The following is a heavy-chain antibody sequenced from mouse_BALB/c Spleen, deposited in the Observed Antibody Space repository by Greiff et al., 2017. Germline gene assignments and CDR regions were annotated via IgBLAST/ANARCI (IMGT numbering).Heavy chain of an antibody. Sequence: QVQLKESGPGLVAPSQSLSITCTVSGFSLTSYGVHWVRQPPGKGLEWLGVIWAGGSTNYNSALMSRLSISKDNSKSRVFLKMNSLQTDDTAMYYCASTYGNHHWGQGTLVTVSA. V-gene: IGHV2-9*02. CDR3: ASTYGNHH. CDR1: GFSLTSYG. D-gene: IGHD2-1*01. CDR2: IWAGGST. J-gene: IGHJ3*01.